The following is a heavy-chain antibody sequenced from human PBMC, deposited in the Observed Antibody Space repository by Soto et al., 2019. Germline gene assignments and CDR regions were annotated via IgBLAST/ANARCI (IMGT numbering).Heavy chain of an antibody. D-gene: IGHD3-22*01. CDR2: ISAYNGNT. V-gene: IGHV1-18*01. J-gene: IGHJ4*02. Sequence: GASVKVSCKASGGTFSSYAISCVRQAPGQGLEWMGWISAYNGNTNYAQKLQGRVTMTTDTSTSTAYMELRSLRSDDTAVYYCASQVVSGYDSSGYYEGSFDYWGQGTLVTVSS. CDR3: ASQVVSGYDSSGYYEGSFDY. CDR1: GGTFSSYA.